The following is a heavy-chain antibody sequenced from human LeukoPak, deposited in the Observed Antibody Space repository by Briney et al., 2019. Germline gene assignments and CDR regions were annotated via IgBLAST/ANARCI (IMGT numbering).Heavy chain of an antibody. D-gene: IGHD1-1*01. CDR2: INPSGGST. Sequence: ASVKVSCKASGYTLTSYYMHWVRQAPGQGLEWMGIINPSGGSTSYAQKFQGRVTMTRDTSTSTVYMELSSLRPEDTAVYYCAKKGSGERPFDYWGRGTLVTVSS. CDR1: GYTLTSYY. J-gene: IGHJ4*02. CDR3: AKKGSGERPFDY. V-gene: IGHV1-46*01.